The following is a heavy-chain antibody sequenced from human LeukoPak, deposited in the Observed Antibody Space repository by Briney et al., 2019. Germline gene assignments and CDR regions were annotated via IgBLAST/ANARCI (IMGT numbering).Heavy chain of an antibody. Sequence: GGSLRLSCAASAVTFSSYSMNCVRQAPGKGLEWVSSISSSSRYIYYADSVKGRFTTSRDNANNSPHLQINSLRAEDTAVYYYARDSGMTDDYYYGMLVWARGTTVPVSS. CDR1: AVTFSSYS. D-gene: IGHD3-10*01. CDR3: ARDSGMTDDYYYGMLV. CDR2: ISSSSRYI. V-gene: IGHV3-21*01. J-gene: IGHJ6*02.